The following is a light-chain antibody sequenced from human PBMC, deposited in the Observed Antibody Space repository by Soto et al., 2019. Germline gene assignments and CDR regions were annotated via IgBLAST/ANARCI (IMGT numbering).Light chain of an antibody. CDR1: QGISNF. J-gene: IGKJ4*02. CDR3: QKYNSAPLT. CDR2: AAS. Sequence: DIQMTQSPSSLSVSVGDRVTITCRASQGISNFLAWFQQKPGKVPKLLIYAASTLQSGVPSRLSGSGSGTDFILTINSLQPEDVAMYYCQKYNSAPLTFGGGTKVEIK. V-gene: IGKV1-27*01.